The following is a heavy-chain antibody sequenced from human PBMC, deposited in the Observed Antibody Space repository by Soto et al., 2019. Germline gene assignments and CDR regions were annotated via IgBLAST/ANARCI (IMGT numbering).Heavy chain of an antibody. J-gene: IGHJ4*02. D-gene: IGHD5-12*01. CDR2: IYHSGST. V-gene: IGHV4-30-2*01. Sequence: QLQLQESGSGLVKPSQTLSLTCAVSGGSISSGGYSWSWIRQPPGKGLEWIGYIYHSGSTYYNPSLNSRVTISVDRSKNQFSLKLSSVTAAYTAVYYCARVVATSTLYYFDYWGQGTLVTVSS. CDR3: ARVVATSTLYYFDY. CDR1: GGSISSGGYS.